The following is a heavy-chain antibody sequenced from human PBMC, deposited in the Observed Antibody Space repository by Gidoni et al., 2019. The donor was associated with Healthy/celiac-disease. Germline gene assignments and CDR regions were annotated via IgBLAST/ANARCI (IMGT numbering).Heavy chain of an antibody. V-gene: IGHV3-49*02. CDR3: TRDGDDGLTDAFDI. D-gene: IGHD1-1*01. J-gene: IGHJ3*02. Sequence: FTISRDDSKSIAYLQMNSMKTEDTAVYYCTRDGDDGLTDAFDIWGQGTMVTVSS.